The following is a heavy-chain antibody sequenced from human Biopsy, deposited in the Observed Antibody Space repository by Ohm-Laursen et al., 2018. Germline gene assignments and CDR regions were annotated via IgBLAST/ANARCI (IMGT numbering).Heavy chain of an antibody. J-gene: IGHJ5*02. CDR3: ARTPRDSFWSGSYKRGLWFDP. CDR2: VYNGGIT. CDR1: GGSIISYY. V-gene: IGHV4-59*01. Sequence: GTLSLTCSVSGGSIISYYWTWIRQPPGKGLEWIGHVYNGGITNYNPSLKIRVTISKDTSKNQFSLQMNSVTAADTAVYYCARTPRDSFWSGSYKRGLWFDPWGQGTLVIVSS. D-gene: IGHD3-3*01.